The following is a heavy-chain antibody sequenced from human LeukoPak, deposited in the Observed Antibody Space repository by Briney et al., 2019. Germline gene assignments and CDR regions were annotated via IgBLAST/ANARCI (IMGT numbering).Heavy chain of an antibody. CDR2: IIPIFGTA. CDR3: ARNSVAAAEFDWFDP. CDR1: GGTFISYA. Sequence: ASVKVSCKASGGTFISYAISWVRQAPGQGLEWMGGIIPIFGTANYAQKFQGRVTITADESTSTAYMELSSLRSEDTAVYYCARNSVAAAEFDWFDPWGQGTLLTVSS. V-gene: IGHV1-69*13. J-gene: IGHJ5*02. D-gene: IGHD6-13*01.